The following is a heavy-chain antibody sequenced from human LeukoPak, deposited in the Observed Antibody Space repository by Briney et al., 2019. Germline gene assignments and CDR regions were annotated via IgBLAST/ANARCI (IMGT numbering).Heavy chain of an antibody. CDR3: ARDQVECTGGTCQSRVGFDF. J-gene: IGHJ4*02. V-gene: IGHV4-31*03. Sequence: SETLSLTCTVSGDSISNGVKYWSWIRQHPGRGLEWIGYMYHSGRSYYNPSLKSRITMSVDTSKNQFSLDLSSVTAADTAVYYCARDQVECTGGTCQSRVGFDFWGQGTLVTVSS. CDR2: MYHSGRS. CDR1: GDSISNGVKY. D-gene: IGHD2-8*02.